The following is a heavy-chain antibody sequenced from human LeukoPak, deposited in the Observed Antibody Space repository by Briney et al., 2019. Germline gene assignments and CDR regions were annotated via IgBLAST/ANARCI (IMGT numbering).Heavy chain of an antibody. J-gene: IGHJ6*04. CDR1: GFTFSSYA. CDR3: ARDISARRLDV. CDR2: ISSNGGST. V-gene: IGHV3-64*04. Sequence: GGSLRLSCSASGFTFSSYAMHWVRQAPGKGLEYVSAISSNGGSTYYADSVKGRFTISRDNSKNMLYLQMNSLRAEDTAVYYCARDISARRLDVWGKGTTVTVSS. D-gene: IGHD3-16*01.